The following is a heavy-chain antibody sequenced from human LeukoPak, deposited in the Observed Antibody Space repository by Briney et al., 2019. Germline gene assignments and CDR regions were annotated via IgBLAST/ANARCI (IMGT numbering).Heavy chain of an antibody. CDR1: GFTFSIYT. J-gene: IGHJ3*01. V-gene: IGHV3-48*04. CDR3: ARRQLGPRLSDAFDV. Sequence: GVSLRLSCAASGFTFSIYTMNWVRQAPGKGLEWVAYISCTSVSIGYADSVKGRFSISRDNAKNSLYLQINSLRAEDTAVYYCARRQLGPRLSDAFDVWGQGTVVTVSS. D-gene: IGHD7-27*01. CDR2: ISCTSVSI.